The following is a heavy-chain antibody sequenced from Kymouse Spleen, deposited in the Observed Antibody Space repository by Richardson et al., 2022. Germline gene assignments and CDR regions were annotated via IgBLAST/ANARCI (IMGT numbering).Heavy chain of an antibody. CDR2: INHSGST. CDR3: ASSLAARSFDY. CDR1: GGSFSGYY. Sequence: QVQLQQWGAGLLKPSETLSLTCAVYGGSFSGYYWSWIRQPPGKGLEWIGEINHSGSTNYNPSLKSRVTISVDTSKNQFSLKLSSVTAADTAVYYCASSLAARSFDYWGQGTLVTVSS. J-gene: IGHJ4*02. D-gene: IGHD6-6*01. V-gene: IGHV4-34*01.